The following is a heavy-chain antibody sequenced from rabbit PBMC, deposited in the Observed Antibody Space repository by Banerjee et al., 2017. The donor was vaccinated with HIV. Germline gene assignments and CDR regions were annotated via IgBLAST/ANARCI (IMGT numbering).Heavy chain of an antibody. CDR2: IYAGSSGST. CDR3: ARSGADAGYGDAL. Sequence: QEQLVESGGDLVKPEGSLTLTCTASGFSFRSSCWLCWVRQAPGKGLEWIACIYAGSSGSTYYASWAKGRFTISKTSSTTVTLQVTSLTAADTATYFCARSGADAGYGDALWGQGTLVTVS. J-gene: IGHJ3*01. CDR1: GFSFRSSCW. V-gene: IGHV1S45*01. D-gene: IGHD6-1*01.